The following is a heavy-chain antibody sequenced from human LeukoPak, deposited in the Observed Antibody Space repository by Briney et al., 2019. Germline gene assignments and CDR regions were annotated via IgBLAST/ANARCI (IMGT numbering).Heavy chain of an antibody. D-gene: IGHD2-15*01. CDR3: AKDGYYCSGGSCYFDY. CDR1: GFTFSSYG. CDR2: ISGSGGST. Sequence: GGSLRLSCAASGFTFSSYGMSWVRQAPGKGLEWVSAISGSGGSTYYADSVKGRFTISRDNSKNTLYLQMNSLRAEDTAVYYCAKDGYYCSGGSCYFDYWGQGTLVTVSS. J-gene: IGHJ4*02. V-gene: IGHV3-23*01.